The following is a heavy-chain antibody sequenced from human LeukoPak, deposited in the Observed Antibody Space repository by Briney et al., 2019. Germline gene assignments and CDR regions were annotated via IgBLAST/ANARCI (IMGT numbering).Heavy chain of an antibody. CDR2: ISSSGSTI. Sequence: GGPRGSSGAAPGFTSGDYKMSWIRQPPGKGLEWVSYISSSGSTIYYADSVKGRFTISRDNAKNSLYLQMNSLRAEDTAVYYCARNSVDYWGQGTLVTVSS. D-gene: IGHD1-26*01. CDR1: GFTSGDYK. J-gene: IGHJ4*02. CDR3: ARNSVDY. V-gene: IGHV3-11*04.